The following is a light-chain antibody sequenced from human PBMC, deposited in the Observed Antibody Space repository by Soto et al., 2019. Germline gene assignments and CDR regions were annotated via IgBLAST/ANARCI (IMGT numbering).Light chain of an antibody. J-gene: IGKJ4*01. CDR3: QQYDYVRS. V-gene: IGKV1-33*01. Sequence: DVQMTQSPSSLSASIGDKVTIACQASQHVGVYLNWYQQQPGKPPKVLIYDTSYLETGVSPRFSGSGSGTHFTLTITNLQPEDIGTYYCQQYDYVRSFGGGTKVQIE. CDR2: DTS. CDR1: QHVGVY.